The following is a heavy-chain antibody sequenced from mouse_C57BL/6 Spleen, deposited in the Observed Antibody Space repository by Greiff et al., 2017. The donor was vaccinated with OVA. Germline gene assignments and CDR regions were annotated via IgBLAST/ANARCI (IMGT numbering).Heavy chain of an antibody. V-gene: IGHV1-26*01. Sequence: VQLQQSGPELVKPGASVKISCKASGYTFTDYYMNWVKQSHGKSLEWIGDINPNNGGTSYNQKFKGKATLTVDKSSSTAYMELRSLTAEDSAVYYCARHDGYYGFAYWGQGTLVTVSA. D-gene: IGHD2-3*01. CDR3: ARHDGYYGFAY. CDR1: GYTFTDYY. CDR2: INPNNGGT. J-gene: IGHJ3*01.